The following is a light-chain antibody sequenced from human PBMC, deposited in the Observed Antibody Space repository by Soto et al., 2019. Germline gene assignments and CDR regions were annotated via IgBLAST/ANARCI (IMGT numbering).Light chain of an antibody. V-gene: IGKV3-15*01. CDR1: QSVISN. J-gene: IGKJ1*01. Sequence: EIVMTQSPATLSVSPEERTTLSCRSSQSVISNLSWYQKKPGQAARLLFCGASTRATGIPARCSGSGAGTVFILTTSSLQAEDYAVYCCQRYNNWRTFGQGTKVDI. CDR2: GAS. CDR3: QRYNNWRT.